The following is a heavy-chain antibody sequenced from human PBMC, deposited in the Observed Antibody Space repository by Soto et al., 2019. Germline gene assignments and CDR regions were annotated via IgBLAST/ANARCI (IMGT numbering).Heavy chain of an antibody. V-gene: IGHV4-59*01. J-gene: IGHJ5*02. CDR1: GGSISRYY. Sequence: SETLSLTCTVSGGSISRYYWNCLRQPPGKGLEWIGYIYYSGSTNYNPSLKSRVTISVDTSKNQFSLKLSSVTAADTAVYYCARDPGSGSYYGWFDPWGQGTLVTVSS. CDR3: ARDPGSGSYYGWFDP. CDR2: IYYSGST. D-gene: IGHD3-10*01.